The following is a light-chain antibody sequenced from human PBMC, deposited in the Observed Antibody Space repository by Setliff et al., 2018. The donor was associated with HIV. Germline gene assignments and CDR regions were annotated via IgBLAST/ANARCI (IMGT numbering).Light chain of an antibody. Sequence: QSVLTQPASVSGSPGQSITISCTGTSRDIGSYNLVSWYQQHPGKAPKLLIYEVSKWPSGVSNRFSGSKSGNTASLTISGLQAEDEADYYCCSYAGSSSLYVFGTGTK. J-gene: IGLJ1*01. CDR1: SRDIGSYNL. V-gene: IGLV2-23*02. CDR2: EVS. CDR3: CSYAGSSSLYV.